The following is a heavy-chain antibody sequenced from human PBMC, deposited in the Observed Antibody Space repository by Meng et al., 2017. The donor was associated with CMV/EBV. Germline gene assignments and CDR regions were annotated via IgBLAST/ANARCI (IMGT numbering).Heavy chain of an antibody. J-gene: IGHJ4*02. CDR1: GYTLTELS. Sequence: ASVKVSCKVSGYTLTELSMHWVRQAPGKGLEWMGGFDPEDGETIYAQKFQGRVTMTEDTSTDTAYMELSRLRSDDTAAYYCARNGGHVYYFDYWGQGTLVTVSS. CDR3: ARNGGHVYYFDY. CDR2: FDPEDGET. V-gene: IGHV1-24*01. D-gene: IGHD3-10*01.